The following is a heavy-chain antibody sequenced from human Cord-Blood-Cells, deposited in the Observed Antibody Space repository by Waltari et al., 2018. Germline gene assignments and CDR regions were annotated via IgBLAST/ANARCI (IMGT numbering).Heavy chain of an antibody. V-gene: IGHV3-15*01. CDR2: IKRKTDGGTT. Sequence: EVQPVESGGGLVMPGGSLRLSCAASGFTFSNAWMSWVRQAPGKGLEWVGRIKRKTDGGTTDYAAPVKGRFTISRDDSKNTLYLQMNSLKTEDTAVYYCTAHEAGYWGQGTLVTVSS. CDR1: GFTFSNAW. CDR3: TAHEAGY. J-gene: IGHJ4*02. D-gene: IGHD6-19*01.